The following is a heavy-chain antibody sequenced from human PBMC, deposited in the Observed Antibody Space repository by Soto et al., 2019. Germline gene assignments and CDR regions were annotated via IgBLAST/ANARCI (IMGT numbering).Heavy chain of an antibody. V-gene: IGHV4-39*01. Sequence: SETLSLTCTVSGGSISSSSYYWGWIRQPPGKGLEWIGSIYYSGSTYYNPSLKSRVTISVDTSKNQFSLKLSSVTAADTAVYYCARSAAYSGSYEFDYWGQGTLVTVSS. CDR3: ARSAAYSGSYEFDY. J-gene: IGHJ4*02. D-gene: IGHD1-26*01. CDR1: GGSISSSSYY. CDR2: IYYSGST.